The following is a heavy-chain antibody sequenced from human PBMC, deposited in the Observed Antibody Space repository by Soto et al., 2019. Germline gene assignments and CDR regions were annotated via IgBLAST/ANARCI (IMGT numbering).Heavy chain of an antibody. D-gene: IGHD3-22*01. CDR3: ARVGRGYYDSKSTGDY. Sequence: QVQLVQSGAEVKKPGSSVKVSCKASGGTFSSYAISWVRQAPGQGLEWMGGVIPIFGTANYAQKFQGRVTITADESTSTAYMELSSLRSEDTAVYYCARVGRGYYDSKSTGDYWGQGTLVTVSS. CDR1: GGTFSSYA. V-gene: IGHV1-69*01. CDR2: VIPIFGTA. J-gene: IGHJ4*02.